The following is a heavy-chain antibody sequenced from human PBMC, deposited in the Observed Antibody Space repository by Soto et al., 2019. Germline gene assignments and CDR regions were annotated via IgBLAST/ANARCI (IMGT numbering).Heavy chain of an antibody. CDR3: AREGSYCGGDCYFDY. J-gene: IGHJ4*02. CDR2: IIPIFGTA. V-gene: IGHV1-69*13. Sequence: ASVKVSCKASGGTFSSYAISWVRQAPGQGLEWMGGIIPIFGTANYAQKFQGRVTITADESTSTAYMELSSLRSEDTAVYYCAREGSYCGGDCYFDYWGQGTLVTVSS. D-gene: IGHD2-21*02. CDR1: GGTFSSYA.